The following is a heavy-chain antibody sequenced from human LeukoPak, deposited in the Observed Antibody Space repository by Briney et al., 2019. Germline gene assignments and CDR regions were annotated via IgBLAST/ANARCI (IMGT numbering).Heavy chain of an antibody. CDR1: GFTFRNAW. J-gene: IGHJ1*01. V-gene: IGHV3-7*01. Sequence: GGSLRLSCAASGFTFRNAWMSWVRQAPGKGLEWVANIKQDGSEKYYVDSVKGRFTISRDNAKNSLYLQMNSLRAEDTAVYYCAGVEMATIFDFQHWGQGTLVTVSS. D-gene: IGHD5-24*01. CDR3: AGVEMATIFDFQH. CDR2: IKQDGSEK.